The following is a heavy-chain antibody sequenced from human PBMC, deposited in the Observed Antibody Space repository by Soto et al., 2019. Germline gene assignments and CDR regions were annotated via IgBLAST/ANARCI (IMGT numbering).Heavy chain of an antibody. J-gene: IGHJ4*02. CDR1: GYAFTTYG. Sequence: QVHLVQSGAEVKKPGASVKVPCKGSGYAFTTYGTTWVRQAPGQGLEWMGWISAHNGNTNYALKLQGRVTVTRDTSTSTAYMELRSLRSDDTTVYYCARGRYGDYWGQGALVTVSS. CDR2: ISAHNGNT. V-gene: IGHV1-18*01. CDR3: ARGRYGDY. D-gene: IGHD1-1*01.